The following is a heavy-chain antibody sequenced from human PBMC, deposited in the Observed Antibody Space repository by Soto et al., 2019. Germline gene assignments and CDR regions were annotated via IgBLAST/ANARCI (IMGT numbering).Heavy chain of an antibody. CDR2: ISSSSSTI. V-gene: IGHV3-48*02. J-gene: IGHJ4*02. CDR1: GFTFSSYS. CDR3: ARAHRYCSSTSCYFDGGGSDY. D-gene: IGHD2-2*01. Sequence: PGGSLRLSCAASGFTFSSYSMNWVRQAPGKGLEWVSYISSSSSTIYYADSVKGRFTISRDNAKNSLYLQMNSLRDEDTAVYYCARAHRYCSSTSCYFDGGGSDYWGQGTLVTVSS.